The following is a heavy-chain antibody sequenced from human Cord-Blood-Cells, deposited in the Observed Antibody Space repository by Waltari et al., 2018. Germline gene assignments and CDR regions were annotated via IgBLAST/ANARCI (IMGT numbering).Heavy chain of an antibody. Sequence: QVQLQESGPGLVKPSETLSLTCTVSGGSISSYYWSWIRQPPGKGLEWIGYIYYSGSTNYHPSLKGRVTISVDTSKNQFSLKLSAVTAADTAVYYCARSEGDFWSGYKYFQHWGQGTLVTVSS. V-gene: IGHV4-59*01. CDR2: IYYSGST. D-gene: IGHD3-3*01. CDR1: GGSISSYY. J-gene: IGHJ1*01. CDR3: ARSEGDFWSGYKYFQH.